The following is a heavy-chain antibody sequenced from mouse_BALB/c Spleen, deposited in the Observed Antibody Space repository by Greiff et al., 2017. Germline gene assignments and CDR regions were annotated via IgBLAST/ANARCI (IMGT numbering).Heavy chain of an antibody. CDR2: INPSNGRT. D-gene: IGHD2-1*01. V-gene: IGHV1S81*02. J-gene: IGHJ3*01. CDR1: GYTFTSYW. Sequence: QVQLKQSGAELVKPGASVKLSCKASGYTFTSYWMHWVKQRPGQGLEWIGEINPSNGRTNYNEKFKSKATLTVDKSSSTAYMQLSSLTSEDSAVYYCARNYGNYNWGQGTLVTVS. CDR3: ARNYGNYN.